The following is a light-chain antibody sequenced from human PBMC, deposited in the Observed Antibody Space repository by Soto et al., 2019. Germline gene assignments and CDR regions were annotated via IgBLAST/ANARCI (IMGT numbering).Light chain of an antibody. V-gene: IGLV2-23*03. CDR1: SSDFVTYNL. CDR2: EGT. Sequence: QSVLTKPPAVAGSPGQSIRSSCTGTSSDFVTYNLVSWYQQHPGKAPTVLIYEGTKRPSGVSNRFSGSKSGNTASLTISGLQTEDEADYYCYSFAGSTTFSYVFGPGTKVTVL. J-gene: IGLJ1*01. CDR3: YSFAGSTTFSYV.